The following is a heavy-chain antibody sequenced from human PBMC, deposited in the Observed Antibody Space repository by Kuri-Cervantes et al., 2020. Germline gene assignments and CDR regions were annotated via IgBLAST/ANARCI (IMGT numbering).Heavy chain of an antibody. D-gene: IGHD3-22*01. J-gene: IGHJ4*02. V-gene: IGHV1-58*01. CDR1: GFTFTSSA. CDR3: ARGVSLPTMKAFDY. Sequence: SVKDSCKASGFTFTSSAVQWVRQARGQRLEWIGWIVVGSGNTNYSQKFQERGTITRDMSTSTAYMELSSLRSEDTAVYYFARGVSLPTMKAFDYWGQGTLVTVSS. CDR2: IVVGSGNT.